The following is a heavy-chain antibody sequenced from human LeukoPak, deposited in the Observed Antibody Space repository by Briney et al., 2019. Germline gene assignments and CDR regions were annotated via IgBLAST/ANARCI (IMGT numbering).Heavy chain of an antibody. Sequence: GASVKVSCKASGYTFTSYDIDWVRQAPGQGLEWMGWMNPNSGNTVYAQKFQGRVTITGNTSISTAYMELSSLRSEDTAVYYCARALIAAAGTGGFDYWGQGTLVTVSS. CDR2: MNPNSGNT. CDR1: GYTFTSYD. D-gene: IGHD6-13*01. V-gene: IGHV1-8*03. CDR3: ARALIAAAGTGGFDY. J-gene: IGHJ4*02.